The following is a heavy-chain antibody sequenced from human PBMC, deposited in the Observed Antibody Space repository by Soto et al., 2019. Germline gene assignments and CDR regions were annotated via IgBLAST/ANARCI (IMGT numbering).Heavy chain of an antibody. CDR2: IIPIFGTA. D-gene: IGHD2-2*01. CDR1: GGTFSSYA. V-gene: IGHV1-69*13. CDR3: ARGPAATPHYFYYGMDV. Sequence: SVKVSCKASGGTFSSYAISWVRQAPGQGLEWMGGIIPIFGTANYAQKFQGRVTITADESTSTAYMELSSLRSEDTAVYYCARGPAATPHYFYYGMDVWGQGTTVTVSS. J-gene: IGHJ6*02.